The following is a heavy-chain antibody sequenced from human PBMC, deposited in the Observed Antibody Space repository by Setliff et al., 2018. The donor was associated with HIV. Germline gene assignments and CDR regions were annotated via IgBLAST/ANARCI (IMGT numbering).Heavy chain of an antibody. D-gene: IGHD3-16*01. J-gene: IGHJ4*02. CDR2: INSDGSGT. CDR1: GFTFSSYW. Sequence: GGSLRLSCAASGFTFSSYWMHWVRQAPGKGLVWVSRINSDGSGTSYADSVKGRFTISRDNAKDSVYLQISALRGEDTAVYYCARDPASTAYYARFDYWGQGTPVTVSS. V-gene: IGHV3-74*01. CDR3: ARDPASTAYYARFDY.